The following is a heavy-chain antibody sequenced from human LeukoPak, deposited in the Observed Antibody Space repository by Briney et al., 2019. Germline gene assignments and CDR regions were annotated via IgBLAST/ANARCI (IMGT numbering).Heavy chain of an antibody. CDR3: ARLYCGGDRYFNPCFDY. D-gene: IGHD2-21*01. CDR1: GGSISSRTYY. CDR2: IYYSGST. Sequence: SETLSLTCTVSGGSISSRTYYWGWVRQPPGKGLEWIGSIYYSGSTYYNPSLKSRVTISVDTSKNQFSLKLSSVTAADTAVYYCARLYCGGDRYFNPCFDYWGQGTLVTVSS. J-gene: IGHJ4*02. V-gene: IGHV4-39*01.